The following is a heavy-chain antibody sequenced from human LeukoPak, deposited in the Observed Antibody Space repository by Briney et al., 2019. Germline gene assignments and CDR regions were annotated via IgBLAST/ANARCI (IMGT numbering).Heavy chain of an antibody. CDR2: ISGSGSTT. CDR3: AKDGGLYGGHFDY. Sequence: PGGSLRLSCSASGFTFSTYGMSWVRQAPGKGLEWVISISGSGSTTFYADSVKGRFTISRDNSKNTLYLQMNSLRAEDTAVYYCAKDGGLYGGHFDYWGQGTLVTVSS. CDR1: GFTFSTYG. D-gene: IGHD3-16*01. J-gene: IGHJ4*02. V-gene: IGHV3-23*01.